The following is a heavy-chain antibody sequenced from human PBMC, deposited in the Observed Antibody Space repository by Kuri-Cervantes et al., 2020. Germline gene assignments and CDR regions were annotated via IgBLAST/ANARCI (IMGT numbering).Heavy chain of an antibody. CDR3: ARVSPIAVVVPAAIRYYYYGMDV. J-gene: IGHJ6*02. CDR2: IYTSGST. CDR1: GGSISSGSYY. D-gene: IGHD2-2*01. V-gene: IGHV4-61*02. Sequence: LRLSCTVSGGSISSGSYYWSWIRQPAGKGLEWIGRIYTSGSTNYNPSLKSRVTISVDTSQNQFSLKLSSVTAADTAVYYCARVSPIAVVVPAAIRYYYYGMDVWGQGITVTVSS.